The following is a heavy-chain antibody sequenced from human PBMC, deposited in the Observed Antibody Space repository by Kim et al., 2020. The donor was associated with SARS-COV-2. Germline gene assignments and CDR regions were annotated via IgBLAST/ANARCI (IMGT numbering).Heavy chain of an antibody. CDR3: AREGMVRGVIIPYYYYYGMGG. V-gene: IGHV3-74*01. Sequence: GGSLRLSCAASGFTFSSYWMHWVRQAPGKGLVWVSRINSDGSSTSYADSVKGRFTISRDNAKNTLYLQMNSLRAEDTAVYYCAREGMVRGVIIPYYYYYGMGGWGQGTTVTGSS. CDR1: GFTFSSYW. CDR2: INSDGSST. J-gene: IGHJ6*02. D-gene: IGHD3-10*01.